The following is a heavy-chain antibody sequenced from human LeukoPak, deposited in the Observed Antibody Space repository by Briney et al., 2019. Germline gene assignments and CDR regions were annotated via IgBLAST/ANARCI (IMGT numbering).Heavy chain of an antibody. CDR1: GLAFSAYK. J-gene: IGHJ6*02. CDR2: ISTDGYTT. Sequence: GGSMRLSCAASGLAFSAYKMHWVRQAPRKGLVWVSRISTDGYTTDYADFVQGRFTASRDNTKNTWSLEMNSLRAEDTAVYYCAKDREESDWLFPYYGMDVWGQGTTVTVSS. D-gene: IGHD3-9*01. CDR3: AKDREESDWLFPYYGMDV. V-gene: IGHV3-74*01.